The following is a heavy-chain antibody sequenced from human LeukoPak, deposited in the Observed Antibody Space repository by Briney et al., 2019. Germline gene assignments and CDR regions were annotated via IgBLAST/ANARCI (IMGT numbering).Heavy chain of an antibody. CDR3: ARDLTIITMVRGVIPYYMDV. V-gene: IGHV1-2*02. J-gene: IGHJ6*03. CDR2: INPNSGGT. CDR1: GYTFTGYY. Sequence: ASVKVSCKASGYTFTGYYMHWVRQAPGQGLEWMGWINPNSGGTNYAQKFQGRVTMTRDTSISTAYMELSRLRSDDTAVYYCARDLTIITMVRGVIPYYMDVWGKGTTVTISS. D-gene: IGHD3-10*01.